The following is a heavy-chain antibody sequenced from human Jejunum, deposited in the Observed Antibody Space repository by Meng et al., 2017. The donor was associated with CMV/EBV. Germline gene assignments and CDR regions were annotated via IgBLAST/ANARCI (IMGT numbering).Heavy chain of an antibody. D-gene: IGHD5-24*01. CDR1: GFTFRNYP. CDR2: ISYDESDQ. J-gene: IGHJ4*02. V-gene: IGHV3-30*01. Sequence: AFGFTFRNYPLHWVRPAPGKGLEWVAVISYDESDQQYADSVKGRFTISRDYSKNTLYLQMDGLRGDDTAVYYCARENDYNNYFDFWGRGTLVTVSS. CDR3: ARENDYNNYFDF.